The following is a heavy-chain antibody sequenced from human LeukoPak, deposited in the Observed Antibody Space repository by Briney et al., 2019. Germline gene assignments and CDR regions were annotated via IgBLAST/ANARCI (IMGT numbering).Heavy chain of an antibody. CDR1: GGSISSGGYS. D-gene: IGHD5-12*01. V-gene: IGHV4-61*08. Sequence: SETLSLTCAVSGGSISSGGYSWSWIRQPPGKGLEWIGYIYYSGSNSYNPSLKSRVTILVDTSKNQFSLKLSSVTAADTAVYYCARVSGDHWESSYDYWGPGTLVTVSS. J-gene: IGHJ4*02. CDR2: IYYSGSN. CDR3: ARVSGDHWESSYDY.